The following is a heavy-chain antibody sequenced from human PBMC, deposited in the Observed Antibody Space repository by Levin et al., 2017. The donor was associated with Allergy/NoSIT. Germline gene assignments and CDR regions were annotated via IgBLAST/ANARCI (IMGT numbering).Heavy chain of an antibody. CDR2: INPNSGGT. V-gene: IGHV1-2*06. CDR1: GYTFTGYY. J-gene: IGHJ4*02. D-gene: IGHD6-13*01. Sequence: WASVKVSCKASGYTFTGYYMHWVRQAPGQGLEWMGRINPNSGGTNYAQKFQGRVTMTRDTSISTAYMELSRLRSDDTAVYYCARDPVEGYSSSWYGSEDYWGQGTLVTVSS. CDR3: ARDPVEGYSSSWYGSEDY.